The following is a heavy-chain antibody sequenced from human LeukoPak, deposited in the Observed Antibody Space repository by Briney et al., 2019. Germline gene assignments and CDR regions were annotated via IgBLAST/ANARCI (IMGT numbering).Heavy chain of an antibody. Sequence: PGGSLRLSCAASGFTFSVDWMRWVRHGPGKGLVWVSHINCDGSKTNYADSVKGRFTISRDNAKSTLYLQMDRLRAEDTAIYYCVREWGAAGDYWGQGTLVTVSS. CDR3: VREWGAAGDY. CDR1: GFTFSVDW. V-gene: IGHV3-74*01. J-gene: IGHJ4*02. D-gene: IGHD6-13*01. CDR2: INCDGSKT.